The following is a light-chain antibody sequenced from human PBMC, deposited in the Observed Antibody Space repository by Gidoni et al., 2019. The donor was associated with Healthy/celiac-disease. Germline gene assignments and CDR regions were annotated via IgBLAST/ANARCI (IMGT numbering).Light chain of an antibody. CDR1: SSDVGGYNY. CDR2: DVS. V-gene: IGLV2-14*01. Sequence: QSALTQPASGSGSPGQSITISCTGTSSDVGGYNYVSWYQQHPGKAPKLMIYDVSNRPSGVSNRFSGSKSGNTASLTISGLQAEDEADYYCSSYTSSSSYVFGTGTKVXV. J-gene: IGLJ1*01. CDR3: SSYTSSSSYV.